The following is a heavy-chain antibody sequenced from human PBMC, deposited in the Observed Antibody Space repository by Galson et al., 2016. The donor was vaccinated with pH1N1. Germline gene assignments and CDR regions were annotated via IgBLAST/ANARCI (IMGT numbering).Heavy chain of an antibody. CDR3: AISYDDFMDV. J-gene: IGHJ6*02. V-gene: IGHV3-30*03. Sequence: SLRLSCAASGFTFSSYGMHWVRQAPGKGLEWVAVIPYDGSNKYYADSVKGRFTISRDNSKNTMYLQMNSLRAEDTAVYYCAISYDDFMDVWGQGTTVTVSS. CDR2: IPYDGSNK. CDR1: GFTFSSYG. D-gene: IGHD3-16*01.